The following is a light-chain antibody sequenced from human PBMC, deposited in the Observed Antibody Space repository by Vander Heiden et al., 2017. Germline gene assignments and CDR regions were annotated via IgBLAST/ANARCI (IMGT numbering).Light chain of an antibody. CDR3: QQRNNGHRLLT. CDR2: DAS. CDR1: QSVSSY. V-gene: IGKV3-11*01. Sequence: EIVLTQSPATLSLSPGERATLSCRASQSVSSYLAWYQQKPGQAPRLLIYDASNRATGIKARFSGSGYGTDFTLTISSREPEDFAVYYCQQRNNGHRLLTFGGGTKVEIK. J-gene: IGKJ4*01.